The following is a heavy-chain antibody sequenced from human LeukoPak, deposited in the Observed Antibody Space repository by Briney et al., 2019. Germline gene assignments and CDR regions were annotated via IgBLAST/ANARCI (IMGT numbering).Heavy chain of an antibody. CDR1: EFTFGNFW. V-gene: IGHV3-7*01. J-gene: IGHJ5*02. Sequence: GGSLRLSCAASEFTFGNFWMTWVRQAPGKGLEWVANIKEDGSDKYYVDSVKGRFTISRDNARTSLYLQMNSLRAEDTAVYYCATGFDPWGQGTLVTVSS. CDR3: ATGFDP. CDR2: IKEDGSDK.